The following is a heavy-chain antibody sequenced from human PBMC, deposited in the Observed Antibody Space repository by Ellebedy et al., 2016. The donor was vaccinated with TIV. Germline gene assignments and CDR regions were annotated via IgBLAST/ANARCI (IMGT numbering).Heavy chain of an antibody. Sequence: ASVKVSXKVSGYTLTELSMHWVRQAPGKGLEWMGGFDPEDGETIYAQKFQGRVTMTEDTSTGTAYMELSSLRSEDTAVYYCATSVYSGYDRSYYFDYWGQGTLVTVSS. D-gene: IGHD5-12*01. CDR1: GYTLTELS. CDR2: FDPEDGET. J-gene: IGHJ4*02. CDR3: ATSVYSGYDRSYYFDY. V-gene: IGHV1-24*01.